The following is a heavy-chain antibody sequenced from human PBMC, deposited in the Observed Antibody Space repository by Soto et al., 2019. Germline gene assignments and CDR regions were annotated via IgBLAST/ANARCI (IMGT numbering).Heavy chain of an antibody. J-gene: IGHJ6*02. CDR1: GYTFTRYG. CDR2: ISAYNGNT. D-gene: IGHD3-22*01. V-gene: IGHV1-18*01. Sequence: QVQLVQSGAEVKKPGASVKVSCKASGYTFTRYGISWVRQAPGQELEWMGWISAYNGNTKYAQKLQGRVTMTTDTSTSTAYMALRSLRSDGTAVYYCARDAVDSSGYYPYYYYGMDVWGQGTTVTVSS. CDR3: ARDAVDSSGYYPYYYYGMDV.